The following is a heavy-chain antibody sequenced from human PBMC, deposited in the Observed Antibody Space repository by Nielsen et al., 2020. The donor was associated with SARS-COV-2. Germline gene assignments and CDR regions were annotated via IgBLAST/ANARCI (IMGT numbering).Heavy chain of an antibody. CDR3: AKRHEYSSSSDY. CDR1: GFTFSSYS. CDR2: ISSSSSYI. Sequence: GGSLRLSCAASGFTFSSYSMNWVRQAPGKGLEWVSSISSSSSYIYYADSVKGRFTISRDNAKNSLYLQMNSLRTEDTALYYCAKRHEYSSSSDYWGQGTLVTVSS. J-gene: IGHJ4*02. V-gene: IGHV3-21*04. D-gene: IGHD6-6*01.